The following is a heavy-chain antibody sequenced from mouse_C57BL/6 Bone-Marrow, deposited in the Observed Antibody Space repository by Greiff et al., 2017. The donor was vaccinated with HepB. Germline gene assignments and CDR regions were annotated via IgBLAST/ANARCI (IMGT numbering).Heavy chain of an antibody. Sequence: EVKLQESGGGLVKPGGSLKLSCAASGFTFSVYGMHWVRQAPEKGLEWVAYISSGSSTIYYADTVKGRFTISRDNAKNTLFLQMTSLRSEDTAMYYCARNSNYYFDYWGQGTTLTVSS. CDR2: ISSGSSTI. J-gene: IGHJ2*01. V-gene: IGHV5-17*01. D-gene: IGHD2-5*01. CDR3: ARNSNYYFDY. CDR1: GFTFSVYG.